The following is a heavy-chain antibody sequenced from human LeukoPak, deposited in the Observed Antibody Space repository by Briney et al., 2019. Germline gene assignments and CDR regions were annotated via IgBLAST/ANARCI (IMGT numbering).Heavy chain of an antibody. Sequence: SVKVSCKASGGTFTSYGISWVRLAPAQGLEWIGVIIPIFGTANYAQKFQGRVTITAVESTSKAYMELSSLRSEDTAVYYCARDRTGIAVAGTDFDYWGQGTLVTVSS. CDR1: GGTFTSYG. V-gene: IGHV1-69*01. J-gene: IGHJ4*02. D-gene: IGHD6-19*01. CDR3: ARDRTGIAVAGTDFDY. CDR2: IIPIFGTA.